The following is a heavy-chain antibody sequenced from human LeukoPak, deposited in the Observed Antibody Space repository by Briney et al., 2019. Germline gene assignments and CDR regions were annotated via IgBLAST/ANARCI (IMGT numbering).Heavy chain of an antibody. CDR2: IYHSGST. D-gene: IGHD2/OR15-2a*01. CDR3: ARVIPDFDP. J-gene: IGHJ5*02. CDR1: GGSISSSSYY. V-gene: IGHV4-39*07. Sequence: PSETLSLTCTVSGGSISSSSYYWGWIRQPPGKGLEWIGSIYHSGSTYYNPSLKSRVTISVDTSKNQFSLKLSSVTAADTAVYYCARVIPDFDPWGQGTLVTVSS.